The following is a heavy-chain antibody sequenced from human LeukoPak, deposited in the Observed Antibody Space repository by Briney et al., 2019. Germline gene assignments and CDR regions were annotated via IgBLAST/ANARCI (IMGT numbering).Heavy chain of an antibody. D-gene: IGHD1-26*01. Sequence: SETLSLTCTVSGGSISSSSYYWGWIRQPPGKGLEWIGSIYYSGSTYYNPSLKSRVTISVDTSKNQFSLKLSSVTAADTAVYYCARDVGARTLDYWGQGTLVTVSS. CDR3: ARDVGARTLDY. V-gene: IGHV4-39*07. J-gene: IGHJ4*02. CDR1: GGSISSSSYY. CDR2: IYYSGST.